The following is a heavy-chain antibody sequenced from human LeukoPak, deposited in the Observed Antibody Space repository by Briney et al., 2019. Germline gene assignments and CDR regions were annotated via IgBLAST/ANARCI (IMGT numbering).Heavy chain of an antibody. CDR3: ARERITMIVGVPRGAFDI. CDR2: IKQDGSEK. V-gene: IGHV3-7*01. D-gene: IGHD3-22*01. CDR1: GFTFSNYW. Sequence: GGSLRLSCAASGFTFSNYWMSWVRQAPGKGLEWVADIKQDGSEKYYVDSVKGRFTISRDNAKNSLYLQMNSLRAEDTAVYYCARERITMIVGVPRGAFDIWGQGTMVTVSS. J-gene: IGHJ3*02.